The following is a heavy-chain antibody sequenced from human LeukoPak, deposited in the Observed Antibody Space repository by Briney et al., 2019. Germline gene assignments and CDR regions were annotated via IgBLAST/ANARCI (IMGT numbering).Heavy chain of an antibody. CDR3: ARVGLGGLNDYGDYFDY. D-gene: IGHD4-17*01. CDR2: ISYDGSNK. V-gene: IGHV3-30-3*01. J-gene: IGHJ4*02. CDR1: GFTFSSYA. Sequence: GGSLRLSCAASGFTFSSYAMHWVRQAPGKGLEWVAVISYDGSNKYYADSVKGRFTISRDNSKNTLYLQMNSLRAEDTAVYYCARVGLGGLNDYGDYFDYWGQGTLVTVSS.